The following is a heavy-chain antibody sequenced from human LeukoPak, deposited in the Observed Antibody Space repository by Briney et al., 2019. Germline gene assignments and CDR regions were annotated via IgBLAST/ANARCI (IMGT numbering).Heavy chain of an antibody. CDR1: GYTLTCYY. CDR3: ARVSVISSWYPDY. V-gene: IGHV1-2*02. J-gene: IGHJ4*02. D-gene: IGHD6-13*01. Sequence: GASVKVSCKASGYTLTCYYIHWVRQAPAQGLQGMGWINPNSGGTNYAQKFQGRVTMTRDTSISTAYMELSRLRSDDTAVYYCARVSVISSWYPDYWGQGTLVTVSS. CDR2: INPNSGGT.